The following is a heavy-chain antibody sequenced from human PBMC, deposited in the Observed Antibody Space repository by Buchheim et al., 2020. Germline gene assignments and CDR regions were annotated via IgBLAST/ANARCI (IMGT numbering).Heavy chain of an antibody. CDR2: ISSSSSYI. D-gene: IGHD4-17*01. CDR1: GFTFSNYG. Sequence: VQLVESGGGVVQPGGSLRLSCAASGFTFSNYGMHWVRQAPGKGLEWVSSISSSSSYIYYADSVKGRFTISRDNAKNSLYLQMNSLRAEDTAVYYCAREQVHTGDYIPLMGYYYYYMDVWGKGTT. V-gene: IGHV3-21*01. CDR3: AREQVHTGDYIPLMGYYYYYMDV. J-gene: IGHJ6*03.